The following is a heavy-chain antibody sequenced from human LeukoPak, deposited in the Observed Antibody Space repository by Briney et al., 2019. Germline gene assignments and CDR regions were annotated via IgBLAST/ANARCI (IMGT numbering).Heavy chain of an antibody. D-gene: IGHD3-22*01. J-gene: IGHJ4*02. V-gene: IGHV1-46*01. CDR2: INPVDGRT. Sequence: AASVKVSCKASGYTFTSYYMQWVRQAPGQGLEWMGRINPVDGRTSSAQKFQGRVTMTRETSTSTFYMGLSSLRSEDTAVYYCARNYDGIGDLDYWGQGTLVTVSS. CDR3: ARNYDGIGDLDY. CDR1: GYTFTSYY.